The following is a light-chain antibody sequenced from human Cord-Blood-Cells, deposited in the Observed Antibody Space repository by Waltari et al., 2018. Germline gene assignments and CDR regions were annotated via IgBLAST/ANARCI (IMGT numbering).Light chain of an antibody. CDR2: QDS. Sequence: SYELTQPPSVSVSPGQTASITCSGDTLGDKYACWYQQKPGQSPLLVIYQDSKRPSGIPERFSGSNSGNTATLTISGTQAMDEADYYCQAWDSSVVFGGGTKLTVL. CDR1: TLGDKY. CDR3: QAWDSSVV. J-gene: IGLJ2*01. V-gene: IGLV3-1*01.